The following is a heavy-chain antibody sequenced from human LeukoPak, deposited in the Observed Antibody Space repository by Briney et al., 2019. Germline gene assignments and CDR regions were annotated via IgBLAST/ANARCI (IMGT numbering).Heavy chain of an antibody. CDR3: ARGSRMYYDILTGNRGLDY. CDR2: ISAYNGNT. D-gene: IGHD3-9*01. J-gene: IGHJ4*02. Sequence: ASVKVSCRASGYTFTSYGISWVRQAPGQGLEWMGWISAYNGNTNYAQKLQGRVTMTTDTSTSTAYIELRSLRSDDTAVYYCARGSRMYYDILTGNRGLDYWGQGTLVTVSS. CDR1: GYTFTSYG. V-gene: IGHV1-18*01.